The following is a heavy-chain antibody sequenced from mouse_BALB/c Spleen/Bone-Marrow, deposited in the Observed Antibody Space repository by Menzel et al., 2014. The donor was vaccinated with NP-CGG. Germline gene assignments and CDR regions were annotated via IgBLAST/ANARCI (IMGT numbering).Heavy chain of an antibody. V-gene: IGHV14-3*02. D-gene: IGHD1-1*01. J-gene: IGHJ3*01. CDR1: GFNIKDTY. Sequence: EVQLQQSGAELVKPGASVKLSCTASGFNIKDTYMHWVKQRPEQGLEWIGRIDPANGNTKYDPKFQGKATITADTSSNTAYLQLSSLTSEDTAVYYCASYYYGSYGFAYWCQGTLVTVSA. CDR2: IDPANGNT. CDR3: ASYYYGSYGFAY.